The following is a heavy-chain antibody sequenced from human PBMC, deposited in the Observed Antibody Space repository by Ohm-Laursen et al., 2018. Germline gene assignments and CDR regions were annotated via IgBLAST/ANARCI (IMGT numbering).Heavy chain of an antibody. J-gene: IGHJ6*02. Sequence: SLRLSCAASGFTFDDYAMHWVRQAPGKGLEWVSGISWNSGSIGYADSVKGRFTISRDNAKNSLYLQMNSLRAEDTALYYCAKDIEAGGYYGMDVWGQGTTGTVSS. CDR1: GFTFDDYA. D-gene: IGHD1-26*01. CDR2: ISWNSGSI. CDR3: AKDIEAGGYYGMDV. V-gene: IGHV3-9*01.